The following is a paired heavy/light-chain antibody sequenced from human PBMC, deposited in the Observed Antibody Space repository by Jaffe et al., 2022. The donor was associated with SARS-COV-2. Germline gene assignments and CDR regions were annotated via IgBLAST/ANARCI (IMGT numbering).Heavy chain of an antibody. CDR1: GGSISSYY. CDR2: IYYSGST. CDR3: ARDRHNGYYDSSGSMYWYFDL. Sequence: QVQLQESGPGLVKPSETLSLTCTVSGGSISSYYWSWIRQPPGKGLEWIGYIYYSGSTNYNPSLKSRVTISVDTSKNQFSLKLSSVTAADTAVYYCARDRHNGYYDSSGSMYWYFDLWGRGTLVTVSS. J-gene: IGHJ2*01. V-gene: IGHV4-59*01. D-gene: IGHD3-22*01.
Light chain of an antibody. Sequence: SSELTQDPAVSVALGQTVRITCQGDSLRSYYASWYQQKPGQAPVLVIYGKNNRPSGIPDRFSGSSSGNTASLTITGAQAEDEADYYCNSRDSSGNHKVVFGGGTKLTVL. J-gene: IGLJ2*01. CDR1: SLRSYY. V-gene: IGLV3-19*01. CDR3: NSRDSSGNHKVV. CDR2: GKN.